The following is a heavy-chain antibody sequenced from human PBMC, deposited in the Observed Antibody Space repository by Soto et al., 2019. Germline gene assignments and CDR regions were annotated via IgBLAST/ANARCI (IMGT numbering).Heavy chain of an antibody. J-gene: IGHJ4*02. CDR1: GHTFTGHH. CDR2: IDLDIGDT. CDR3: ALEPTGTAGFDY. V-gene: IGHV1-2*02. D-gene: IGHD2-21*02. Sequence: QVQMVQSGAEVKKPGASVKVSCKASGHTFTGHHMRWVRQAPGQGLEWMGLIDLDIGDTKYAQKFQCRVTSTSDTSITTAYMELRGLRSDDTAVYYCALEPTGTAGFDYWGQGTLGTVAS.